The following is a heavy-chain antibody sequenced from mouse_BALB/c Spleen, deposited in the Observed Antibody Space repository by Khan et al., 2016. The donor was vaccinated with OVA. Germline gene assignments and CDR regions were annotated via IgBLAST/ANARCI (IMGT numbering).Heavy chain of an antibody. CDR2: MIYSGHT. J-gene: IGHJ3*01. D-gene: IGHD2-14*01. CDR1: GVSITSGY. V-gene: IGHV3-8*02. CDR3: AKSTYKYACLY. Sequence: EVELVESGPSLVKPSQTLSLICSVTGVSITSGYWNWIRKFPGNKLEFMGYMIYSGHTYYNPSLTSRISITRHTSKNQYYLQLHSVTTEDTATYYCAKSTYKYACLYWGRGTLVSVSA.